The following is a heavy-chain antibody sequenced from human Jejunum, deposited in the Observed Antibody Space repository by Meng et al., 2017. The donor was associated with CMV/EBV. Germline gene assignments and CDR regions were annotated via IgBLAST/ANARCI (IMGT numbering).Heavy chain of an antibody. Sequence: CKASGYTFRSDHSTGVPRATGKGLEGMRWMSPDSGNTGYAQKFQGRVTMTSDTSISTAYMDTSSLRSEDTAVYYCARSPLNWGFDYWGQG. V-gene: IGHV1-8*01. CDR2: MSPDSGNT. CDR3: ARSPLNWGFDY. CDR1: GYTFRSDH. J-gene: IGHJ4*02. D-gene: IGHD7-27*01.